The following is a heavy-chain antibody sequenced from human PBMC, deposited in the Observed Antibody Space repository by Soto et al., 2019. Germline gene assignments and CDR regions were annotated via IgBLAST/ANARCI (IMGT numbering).Heavy chain of an antibody. Sequence: GGTLRLSCAASGFIFSRSAMNWVRQAPGKGLEWVSSISSSRSTIYYAAPVKGRFTISSDNANNSPYFQMNSLRAEDTAVYYCARSNSGWGGLSAYCFDYWGQGALVTVSS. CDR2: ISSSRSTI. V-gene: IGHV3-21*01. D-gene: IGHD6-19*01. CDR1: GFIFSRSA. J-gene: IGHJ4*02. CDR3: ARSNSGWGGLSAYCFDY.